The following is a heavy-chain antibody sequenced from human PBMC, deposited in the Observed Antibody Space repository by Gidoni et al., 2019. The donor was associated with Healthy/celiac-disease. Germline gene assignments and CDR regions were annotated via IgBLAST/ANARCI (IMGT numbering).Heavy chain of an antibody. J-gene: IGHJ4*02. Sequence: STYYNPSLKSRVTISVDTSKNQFSLKLSSVTAADTAVYYCARANLAAAGLDYWGQGTLVTVSS. V-gene: IGHV4-39*01. D-gene: IGHD6-13*01. CDR3: ARANLAAAGLDY. CDR2: ST.